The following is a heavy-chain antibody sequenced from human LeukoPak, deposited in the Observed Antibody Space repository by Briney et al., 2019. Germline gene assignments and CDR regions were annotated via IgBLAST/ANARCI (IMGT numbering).Heavy chain of an antibody. CDR3: ARLPFGSGWYNAFDI. CDR1: GGSISSSSYY. CDR2: IYYSGST. V-gene: IGHV4-39*01. D-gene: IGHD6-19*01. J-gene: IGHJ3*02. Sequence: PSETLSLTCTVSGGSISSSSYYWGWISQPPGKGLEWIGSIYYSGSTYYNPSLKSRVTISVDTSKNQFSLKLSSVTAADTAVYYCARLPFGSGWYNAFDIWGQGTMVTVSS.